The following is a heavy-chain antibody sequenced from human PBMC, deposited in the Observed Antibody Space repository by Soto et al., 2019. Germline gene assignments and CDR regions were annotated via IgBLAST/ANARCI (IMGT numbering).Heavy chain of an antibody. CDR3: ARESAYYDFWSGYGYYMDV. CDR1: GFTFSSYW. V-gene: IGHV3-74*01. CDR2: INSDGSST. D-gene: IGHD3-3*01. J-gene: IGHJ6*03. Sequence: PGGSLRLSCAASGFTFSSYWMHWVRQAPGKGLVWVSRINSDGSSTSYADSVKGRFTISRDNAKNTLYLQMNSLRAEDTAVYYCARESAYYDFWSGYGYYMDVWGKGTTVTVSS.